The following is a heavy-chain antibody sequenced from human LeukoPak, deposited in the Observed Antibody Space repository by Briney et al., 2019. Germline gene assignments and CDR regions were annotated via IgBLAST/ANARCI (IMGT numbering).Heavy chain of an antibody. CDR3: AKDRVVVPAATFAY. Sequence: PGGSLRLSCAAAGFTFSSYAISWVRQAPGKGLDGVSAISGSGGSTYYADSVKGRFTISRDNSKNTLYLQMNSLRAEDTAVYYCAKDRVVVPAATFAYWGQGTLVTVSS. J-gene: IGHJ4*02. V-gene: IGHV3-23*01. CDR2: ISGSGGST. D-gene: IGHD2-2*01. CDR1: GFTFSSYA.